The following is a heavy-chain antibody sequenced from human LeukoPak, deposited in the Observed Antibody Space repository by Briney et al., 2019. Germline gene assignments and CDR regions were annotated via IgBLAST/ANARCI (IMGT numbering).Heavy chain of an antibody. CDR3: AKISGSATGPEY. V-gene: IGHV3-30*18. D-gene: IGHD3-10*01. Sequence: GGALRVSCAASGFTFSSYGMHGGRQGPGKGREWGAVISYDGSNKYYADSVKGRFTISRDNSKNTLYLQMTSPRAEATAVYSCAKISGSATGPEYSGQGNLVSASS. J-gene: IGHJ4*02. CDR2: ISYDGSNK. CDR1: GFTFSSYG.